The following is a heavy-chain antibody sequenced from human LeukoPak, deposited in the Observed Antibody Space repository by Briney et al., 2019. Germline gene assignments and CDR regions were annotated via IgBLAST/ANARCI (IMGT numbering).Heavy chain of an antibody. V-gene: IGHV4-30-2*01. CDR1: GGSISSGGYS. Sequence: KSSETLSLTCAVSGGSISSGGYSWSWIRQPPGKGLEWIGYIYHSGSTYYNPSPKSRVTISVDRSKNQFSLKLSSVTAADTAVYYCARGRLFGGIDYWGQGTLVTVSS. J-gene: IGHJ4*02. CDR3: ARGRLFGGIDY. CDR2: IYHSGST. D-gene: IGHD3-3*01.